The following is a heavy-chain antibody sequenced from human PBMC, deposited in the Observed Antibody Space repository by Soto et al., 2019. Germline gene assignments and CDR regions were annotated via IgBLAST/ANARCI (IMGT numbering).Heavy chain of an antibody. J-gene: IGHJ4*02. CDR2: ISYRGSNK. CDR3: VKEAHRASRLEY. V-gene: IGHV3-30*18. CDR1: GFTFSDFD. Sequence: QVQLVESGGGVVQPGRSLRLSCAASGFTFSDFDMHWVRQAPGKGLEWVAVISYRGSNKYYADSVKGHFTISRDNSNNMLYVQMDDLRPNDTAIYYCVKEAHRASRLEYWGRGTLVTVSS. D-gene: IGHD6-6*01.